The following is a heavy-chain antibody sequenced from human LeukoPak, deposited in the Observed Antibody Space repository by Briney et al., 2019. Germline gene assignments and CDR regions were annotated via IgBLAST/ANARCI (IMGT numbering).Heavy chain of an antibody. CDR2: IYYSGST. V-gene: IGHV4-31*03. J-gene: IGHJ4*02. CDR1: GGSISSGGYY. CDR3: ARVHPEYCSGGSCYSELFDY. Sequence: SQTLSLTCTVSGGSISSGGYYWSWIRQHPGKGLEWIGYIYYSGSTHYNPSLKSRVTISVDTSKNQFSLKLSSVTAADTAVYYCARVHPEYCSGGSCYSELFDYWGQGTLVTVSS. D-gene: IGHD2-15*01.